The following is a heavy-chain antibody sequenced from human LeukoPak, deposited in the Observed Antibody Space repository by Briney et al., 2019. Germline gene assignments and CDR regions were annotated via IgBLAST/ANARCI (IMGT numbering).Heavy chain of an antibody. D-gene: IGHD6-13*01. CDR2: IYSGGST. Sequence: GGSLRLSCAASGFTVSSNYMSWVRQAPGKGLEWVSVIYSGGSTYCADSVKGRFTISRDNSKNTLYLQMNSLRAEDTAVYYCARDSISGGIAAAGNQYYYYYYGMDVWGQGTTVTVSS. CDR1: GFTVSSNY. J-gene: IGHJ6*02. V-gene: IGHV3-53*01. CDR3: ARDSISGGIAAAGNQYYYYYYGMDV.